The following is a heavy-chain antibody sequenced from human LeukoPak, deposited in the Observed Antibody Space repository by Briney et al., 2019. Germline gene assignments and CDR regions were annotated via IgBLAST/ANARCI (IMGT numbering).Heavy chain of an antibody. J-gene: IGHJ4*02. CDR2: ISGCGGST. D-gene: IGHD3-9*01. V-gene: IGHV3-23*01. CDR1: GFTFSSYA. Sequence: PGGSLRLSCAASGFTFSSYAMSWVRQAPGKGLEWVSAISGCGGSTYYADSVKGRFTISRDNSKNTLYLQMNSLRAEDMAVYYCAKKDDILTGYFDYWGQGTLVTVSS. CDR3: AKKDDILTGYFDY.